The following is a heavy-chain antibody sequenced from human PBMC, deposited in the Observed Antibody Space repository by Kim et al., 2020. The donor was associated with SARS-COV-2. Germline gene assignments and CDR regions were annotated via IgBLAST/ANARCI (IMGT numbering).Heavy chain of an antibody. J-gene: IGHJ4*02. Sequence: SVKGRFTSSRDNAKNSLFLQMNSLRDDDTAVYYCVRAGHYDSSGYLRDFDYWGQGTMVTVSS. D-gene: IGHD3-22*01. V-gene: IGHV3-11*06. CDR3: VRAGHYDSSGYLRDFDY.